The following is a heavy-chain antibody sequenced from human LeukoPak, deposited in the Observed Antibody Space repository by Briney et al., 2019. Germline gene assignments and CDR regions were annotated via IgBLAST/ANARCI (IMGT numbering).Heavy chain of an antibody. CDR1: DGSISSSSYY. Sequence: SETLSLTCTVSDGSISSSSYYWGWIRQPPGKGLEWIGTIYYSGSTHYNPSLKSRVTISVDTSKNQFSLKLSSVTAADTAAYYCGEPGYWGQGTLVTVSS. J-gene: IGHJ4*02. CDR2: IYYSGST. V-gene: IGHV4-39*01. D-gene: IGHD1-14*01. CDR3: GEPGY.